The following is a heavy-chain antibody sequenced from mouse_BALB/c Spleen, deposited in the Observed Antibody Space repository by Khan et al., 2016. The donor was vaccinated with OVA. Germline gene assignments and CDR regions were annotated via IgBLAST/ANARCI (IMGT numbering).Heavy chain of an antibody. Sequence: EVELVESGGGLVQPGGSLRLSCATSGFTFTDYYMTWVRQPPGKALEWLGFIRNKANGYTTEYSASVEGRFTISRDNSQSILYLQMNTRRAEDSATYYCARPYYGSSSLDYWGQGTTLTVSS. CDR2: IRNKANGYTT. CDR1: GFTFTDYY. J-gene: IGHJ2*01. D-gene: IGHD1-1*01. CDR3: ARPYYGSSSLDY. V-gene: IGHV7-3*02.